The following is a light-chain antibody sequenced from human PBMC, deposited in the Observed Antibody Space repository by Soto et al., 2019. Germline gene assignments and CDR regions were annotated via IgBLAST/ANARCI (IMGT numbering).Light chain of an antibody. V-gene: IGLV2-14*01. J-gene: IGLJ1*01. CDR2: DVS. CDR3: SSYTSSSTEA. Sequence: LTQPASVSGSPGQSITISCTGTSSDVGGYNYVSWYQQHPGKAPKLMIYDVSNRPSGVSNRFSGSKSGNTASLTISGLQAEDEADHYCSSYTSSSTEAFGTGTKVTV. CDR1: SSDVGGYNY.